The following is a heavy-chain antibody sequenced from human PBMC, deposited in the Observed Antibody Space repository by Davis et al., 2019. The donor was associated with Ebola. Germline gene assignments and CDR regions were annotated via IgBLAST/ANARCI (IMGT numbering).Heavy chain of an antibody. CDR3: AERGGSV. D-gene: IGHD3-16*01. Sequence: PSETLSLTCTVSGVSISRHYWSWIRQPPGKRLEWIGSIYYTGSAYYNSSLNSRVTISIDTSKNQFSLKLSSVTAADTDMYYCAERGGSVWGQGTLVTVSS. V-gene: IGHV4-59*11. J-gene: IGHJ4*02. CDR2: IYYTGSA. CDR1: GVSISRHY.